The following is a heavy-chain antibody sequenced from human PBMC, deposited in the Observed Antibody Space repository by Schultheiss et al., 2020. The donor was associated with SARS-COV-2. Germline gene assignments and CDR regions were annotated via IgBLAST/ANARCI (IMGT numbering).Heavy chain of an antibody. CDR3: ARGLGSGWLQLGAFDI. D-gene: IGHD5-24*01. J-gene: IGHJ3*02. V-gene: IGHV4-59*12. CDR1: GGSFSGYY. Sequence: SETLSLTCAVYGGSFSGYYWSWIRQPPGKGLEWIGYIYYSGSTNYNPSLKSRVTISVDTSKNQFSLKLSSVTAADTAVYYCARGLGSGWLQLGAFDIWGQGTMVTVSS. CDR2: IYYSGST.